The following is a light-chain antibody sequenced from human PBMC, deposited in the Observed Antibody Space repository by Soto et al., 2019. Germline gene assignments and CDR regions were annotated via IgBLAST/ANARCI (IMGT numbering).Light chain of an antibody. CDR1: QGISTY. V-gene: IGKV1-39*01. CDR3: LQSYSTLLT. CDR2: AAS. J-gene: IGKJ4*01. Sequence: DIQMTQSPSSLSASVGDRVTITCRASQGISTYLNWYQQKPGKAPKLLIFAASNLQSGVPSRFSGSGSRTDFTLTISSLQPEDFATYYCLQSYSTLLTFGGGTKVEIK.